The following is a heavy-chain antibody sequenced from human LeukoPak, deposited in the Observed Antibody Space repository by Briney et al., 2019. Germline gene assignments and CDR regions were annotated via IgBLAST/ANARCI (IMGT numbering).Heavy chain of an antibody. D-gene: IGHD3-10*01. CDR3: APEWGGENLGGSNWFDP. J-gene: IGHJ5*02. CDR2: ISASGGTT. Sequence: GGSLRLSCAASGFTFSSYAMNWVRLAPGKGLEWVSTISASGGTTYYADSVKGRFTISRDNAKNSLYLQMNSLRAEDTAVYYCAPEWGGENLGGSNWFDPWGQGTLVTVSS. V-gene: IGHV3-23*01. CDR1: GFTFSSYA.